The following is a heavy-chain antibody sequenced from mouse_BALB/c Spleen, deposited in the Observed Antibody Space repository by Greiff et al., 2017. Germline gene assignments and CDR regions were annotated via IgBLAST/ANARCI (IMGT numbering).Heavy chain of an antibody. D-gene: IGHD2-4*01. J-gene: IGHJ1*01. CDR3: ARNYDYDRYFDV. CDR2: ISSGGST. CDR1: GFTFSSYA. V-gene: IGHV5-6-5*01. Sequence: EVKLVESGGGLVKPGGSLKLSCAASGFTFSSYAMSWVRQTPEKRLEWVASISSGGSTYYPDSVKGRFTISRDNARNILYLQMSSLRSEDTAMYYCARNYDYDRYFDVWGAGTTVTVSS.